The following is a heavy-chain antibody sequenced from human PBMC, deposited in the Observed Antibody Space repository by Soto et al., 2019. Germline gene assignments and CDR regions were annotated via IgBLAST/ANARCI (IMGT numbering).Heavy chain of an antibody. J-gene: IGHJ1*01. V-gene: IGHV4-39*01. CDR1: GGSISSSSYY. Sequence: PSETLSLTCTVSGGSISSSSYYWGWIRQPPGKGLEWIGSIYYSGSTYYNPSLKSRVTISVDTSKNQFSLKLSSVTAADTAVYYCASFYGDYDIEYFQHWGQGNLVTVPS. CDR2: IYYSGST. D-gene: IGHD4-17*01. CDR3: ASFYGDYDIEYFQH.